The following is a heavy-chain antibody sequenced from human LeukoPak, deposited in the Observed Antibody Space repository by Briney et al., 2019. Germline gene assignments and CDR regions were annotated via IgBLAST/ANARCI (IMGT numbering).Heavy chain of an antibody. CDR3: ARVNRGDAFDI. J-gene: IGHJ3*02. CDR2: IKQDGSEK. D-gene: IGHD3-16*02. V-gene: IGHV3-7*02. Sequence: GGSLRLSCAASGFTFTSYWMSWVRQAPGRGLEWLANIKQDGSEKYYVDSVKGRYTISRDNAKNSLYLQMNSLRAEDTAVYYCARVNRGDAFDIWGQGTLVTVSS. CDR1: GFTFTSYW.